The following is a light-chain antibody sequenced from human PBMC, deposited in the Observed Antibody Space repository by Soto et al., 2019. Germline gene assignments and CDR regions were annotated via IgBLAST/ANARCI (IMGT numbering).Light chain of an antibody. CDR3: QQYNNWPPIT. Sequence: EIVWTQSPGTLSLSPGERATLSCRASQSVSSSYLAWYQKKPGQAPRLIIYGASTRATGIPARFSGSGSGTELTLTISSLQSEDFAVYYCQQYNNWPPITFGQGTRLEIK. CDR2: GAS. V-gene: IGKV3-15*01. J-gene: IGKJ5*01. CDR1: QSVSSSY.